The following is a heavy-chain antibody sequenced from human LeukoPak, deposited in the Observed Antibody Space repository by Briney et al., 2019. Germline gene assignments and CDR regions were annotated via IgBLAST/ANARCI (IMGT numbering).Heavy chain of an antibody. CDR3: GRNAPTTITMVRGVINRSFDY. CDR2: INHSGST. V-gene: IGHV4-34*01. Sequence: PSETLSLTCAVYGGSLSGYCWSWIRQPPGKGLEWIGEINHSGSTNYNPSLKSRVTISVDTSKNQFSLKLSSVTAADTALYYRGRNAPTTITMVRGVINRSFDYWGQGTLVTVSS. D-gene: IGHD3-10*01. J-gene: IGHJ4*02. CDR1: GGSLSGYC.